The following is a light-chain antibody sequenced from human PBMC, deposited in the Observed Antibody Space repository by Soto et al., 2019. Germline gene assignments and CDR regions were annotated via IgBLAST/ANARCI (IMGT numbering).Light chain of an antibody. Sequence: EIVLTQSPGTLSLSPGERATLSCRASQSVRSNELAWYQQKPGQARRLLIYGASSRATAIPDRVSGSGSGTDFTLTISRLEPDDFAVYYCQQYGSSPLTFGGGTKVEFK. J-gene: IGKJ4*01. CDR2: GAS. CDR3: QQYGSSPLT. CDR1: QSVRSNE. V-gene: IGKV3-20*01.